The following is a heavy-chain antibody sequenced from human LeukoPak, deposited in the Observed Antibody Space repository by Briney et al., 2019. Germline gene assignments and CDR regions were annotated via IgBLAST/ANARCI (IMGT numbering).Heavy chain of an antibody. CDR1: GFTFSSYG. J-gene: IGHJ4*02. CDR3: ARDGDMLTDYYVHEYDY. CDR2: ISYDGTNK. V-gene: IGHV3-30*03. D-gene: IGHD3-9*01. Sequence: GRSLRLSCAASGFTFSSYGMHWVRQAPGKGLEWVAFISYDGTNKYYADSVKGRFTISRDNSKNTLYLQMNSLRAEDTAVYFCARDGDMLTDYYVHEYDYWGQGTLVTVSS.